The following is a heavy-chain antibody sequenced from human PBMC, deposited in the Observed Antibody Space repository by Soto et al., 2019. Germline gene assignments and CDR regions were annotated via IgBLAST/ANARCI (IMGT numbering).Heavy chain of an antibody. V-gene: IGHV4-31*02. Sequence: HPGKGLEWIGYFYYSGGTYYNPSLESRLTISVDTSKNQFSLKLTSVTAADTAVYYCARGLYTSSTSYFDYWGQRLLV. D-gene: IGHD6-6*01. J-gene: IGHJ4*02. CDR2: FYYSGGT. CDR3: ARGLYTSSTSYFDY.